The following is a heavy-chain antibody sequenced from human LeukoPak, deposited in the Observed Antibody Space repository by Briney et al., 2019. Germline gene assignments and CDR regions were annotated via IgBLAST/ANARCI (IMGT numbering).Heavy chain of an antibody. CDR2: ISSDVSST. D-gene: IGHD6-19*01. CDR3: ARDSITVTGYYYGMDV. Sequence: PGGSLRLSCAASGFTFSGYWMHWVRQAPGKGLVWVSHISSDVSSTTYADSVKGRFTISRDNAKNTLFLQMNSLRAEDTAVYYCARDSITVTGYYYGMDVWGQGTTVTVSS. CDR1: GFTFSGYW. V-gene: IGHV3-74*03. J-gene: IGHJ6*02.